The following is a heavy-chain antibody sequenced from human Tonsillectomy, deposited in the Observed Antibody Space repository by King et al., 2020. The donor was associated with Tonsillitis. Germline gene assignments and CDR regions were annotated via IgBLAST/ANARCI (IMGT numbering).Heavy chain of an antibody. CDR1: GFTFSSYA. D-gene: IGHD3-22*01. CDR2: ISSNGGST. J-gene: IGHJ3*02. Sequence: DVQLVESGGGLVQPGGSLRLSCAASGFTFSSYAMHWVRQAPGKGLEYVSAISSNGGSTYYANSVKGRFTISRDNSKNTLYLQMGSLRAEDMAVYYCASLSTRADESSGSGAFDNWGQGTLVTVSS. CDR3: ASLSTRADESSGSGAFDN. V-gene: IGHV3-64*01.